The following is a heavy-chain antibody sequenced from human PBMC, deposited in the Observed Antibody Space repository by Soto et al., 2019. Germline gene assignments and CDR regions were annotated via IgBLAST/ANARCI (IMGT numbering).Heavy chain of an antibody. Sequence: QAQLVQSGAEVRKPGASVKVSCEASGGTLNTYTINWMRQAPGRGLEWVGQIVPMYDSVNYAEKFQGRVTITADKSTKTAYMEMTSLRSEDTALYFCATWRSYSGSYCFDYWGQGTLVTVSS. V-gene: IGHV1-69*06. J-gene: IGHJ4*02. D-gene: IGHD1-26*01. CDR2: IVPMYDSV. CDR1: GGTLNTYT. CDR3: ATWRSYSGSYCFDY.